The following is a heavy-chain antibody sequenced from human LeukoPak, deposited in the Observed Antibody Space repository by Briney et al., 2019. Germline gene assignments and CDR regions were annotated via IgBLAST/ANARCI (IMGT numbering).Heavy chain of an antibody. Sequence: SETLSLTCTVSGGSIGSNGYYWGWIRQPPGKGLEWIGSVYYTGTTYYNPSLKSRITISVDMSKNQFSLKLSSVTAADMAIYYCAREWMTGDAFDIWGPGTMVTLSS. CDR3: AREWMTGDAFDI. CDR2: VYYTGTT. D-gene: IGHD3-9*01. V-gene: IGHV4-39*07. J-gene: IGHJ3*02. CDR1: GGSIGSNGYY.